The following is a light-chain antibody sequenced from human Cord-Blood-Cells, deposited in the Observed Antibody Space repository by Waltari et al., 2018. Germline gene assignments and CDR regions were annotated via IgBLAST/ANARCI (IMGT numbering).Light chain of an antibody. CDR3: QQYGSSPPWT. CDR2: GAS. Sequence: ELVLTQSQGTLSLSPGARATLSCRASQSVSSSYLAWYQQKPGQAPRLLIYGASSRATGIPDRFSGSGSGTDFTLTISRLEPEDFAVYYCQQYGSSPPWTFGQGTKVEIK. J-gene: IGKJ1*01. V-gene: IGKV3-20*01. CDR1: QSVSSSY.